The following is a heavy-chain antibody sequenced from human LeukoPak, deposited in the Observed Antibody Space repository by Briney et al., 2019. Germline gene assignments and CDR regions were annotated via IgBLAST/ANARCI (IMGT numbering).Heavy chain of an antibody. J-gene: IGHJ5*02. CDR2: ISTHDGDT. Sequence: ASVKVSCKTSGYMFTGYGIHWVRQVPGQGLEWMGWISTHDGDTKSAQKFQDRLTMTTDRSTSTAYMELRNLNSDDTAIYFCARATRLAAAALSWGQGTLVTVSS. CDR3: ARATRLAAAALS. V-gene: IGHV1-18*01. D-gene: IGHD6-13*01. CDR1: GYMFTGYG.